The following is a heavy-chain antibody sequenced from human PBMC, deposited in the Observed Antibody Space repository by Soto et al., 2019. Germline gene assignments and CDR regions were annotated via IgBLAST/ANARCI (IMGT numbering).Heavy chain of an antibody. J-gene: IGHJ5*02. CDR3: ARSSPVLRITIFGVVIRQARWFDP. D-gene: IGHD3-3*01. V-gene: IGHV4-34*01. CDR1: GGSFSGYY. Sequence: PSETLSLTCAVYGGSFSGYYWSWIRQPPGKGLERIREINHSGSTNYNPSLKSRVTISVDTSKNQFSLKLSSVTAADTAVYYCARSSPVLRITIFGVVIRQARWFDPWGQGTLVTVSS. CDR2: INHSGST.